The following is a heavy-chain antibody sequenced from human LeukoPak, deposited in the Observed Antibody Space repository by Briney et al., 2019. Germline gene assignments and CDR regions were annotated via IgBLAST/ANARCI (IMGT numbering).Heavy chain of an antibody. CDR3: ARYGRGPDYDFWSGYGYDAFDI. Sequence: ASVKVSCKASGYTFTGYYMHWVRQAPGQGLEWMGWINPNSGGTNYAQKFQGRVTMTRDTSISTAYMELSRLRSDDTAVYYCARYGRGPDYDFWSGYGYDAFDIWGQGTMVTVSS. CDR1: GYTFTGYY. D-gene: IGHD3-3*01. V-gene: IGHV1-2*02. J-gene: IGHJ3*02. CDR2: INPNSGGT.